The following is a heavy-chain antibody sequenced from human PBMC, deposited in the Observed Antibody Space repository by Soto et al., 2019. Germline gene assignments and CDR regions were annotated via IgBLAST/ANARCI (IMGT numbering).Heavy chain of an antibody. Sequence: GASVKVSCKASVYTFTSYHMHRVRQAPGQGLEWMGIINPSGGSTSYAQKFQGRVTMTRDTSTSTVYMELSSLRSEDTAVYYCARDERKYMDVWGKGTTVTVS. CDR1: VYTFTSYH. CDR3: ARDERKYMDV. CDR2: INPSGGST. D-gene: IGHD6-25*01. V-gene: IGHV1-46*03. J-gene: IGHJ6*03.